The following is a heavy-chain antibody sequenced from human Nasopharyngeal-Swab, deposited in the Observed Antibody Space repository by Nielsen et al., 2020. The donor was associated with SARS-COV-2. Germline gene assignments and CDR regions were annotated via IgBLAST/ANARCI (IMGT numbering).Heavy chain of an antibody. CDR2: INHSGST. V-gene: IGHV4-34*01. Sequence: SETLSLTYAVYGGSFSGYYWSWIRQPPGKGLEWIGEINHSGSTNYNPSLKSRVTISVDTSKNQFSLKLSSVTAADTAVYYCASLVGGSGRSSFYYYYGMDVWGQGTTVTVSS. D-gene: IGHD3-10*01. CDR1: GGSFSGYY. CDR3: ASLVGGSGRSSFYYYYGMDV. J-gene: IGHJ6*02.